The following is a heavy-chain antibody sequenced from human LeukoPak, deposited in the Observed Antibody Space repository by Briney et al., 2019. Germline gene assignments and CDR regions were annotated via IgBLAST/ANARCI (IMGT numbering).Heavy chain of an antibody. J-gene: IGHJ5*02. D-gene: IGHD3-10*01. V-gene: IGHV1-69*06. CDR3: ARGKLLLWFGESIDGGWFDP. CDR2: IIPIFGTA. Sequence: SVKVSCKASGGTFSSYAISWVRQAPGQGLEWMGGIIPIFGTANYAQNFQGRVTITADKSTSTGYMELSSLRSEDTAVYYCARGKLLLWFGESIDGGWFDPWGQGTLVTVSS. CDR1: GGTFSSYA.